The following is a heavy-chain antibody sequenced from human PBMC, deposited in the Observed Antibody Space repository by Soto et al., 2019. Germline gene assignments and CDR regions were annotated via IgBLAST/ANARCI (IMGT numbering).Heavy chain of an antibody. CDR1: GFTFDDYT. D-gene: IGHD3-22*01. CDR3: AKEFLTMRSDYYYYAMDV. Sequence: AGGSLRLSCAASGFTFDDYTMHWVRQPPGKGLEWVSVISGDGGRKYYADSVKGRFTISRDNSKNSLYLQMNTLRTEDTALYYCAKEFLTMRSDYYYYAMDVWGQGTTVTVSS. V-gene: IGHV3-43*01. CDR2: ISGDGGRK. J-gene: IGHJ6*02.